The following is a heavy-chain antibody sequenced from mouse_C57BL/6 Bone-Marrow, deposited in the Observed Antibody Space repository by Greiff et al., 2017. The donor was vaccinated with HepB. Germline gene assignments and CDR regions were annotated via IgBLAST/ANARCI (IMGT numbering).Heavy chain of an antibody. J-gene: IGHJ1*03. D-gene: IGHD1-1*01. CDR2: IHPNSGST. Sequence: QVQLQQPGAELVKPGASVKLSFKASGYTFTSYWMHWVKPRPGQGLAWIGMIHPNSGSTNYNEKFKSKATLTVDKSSSTAYMQRSSLTSEDSAVYYCARAYYGSSYDWYFDVWGTGTTVTVSS. CDR3: ARAYYGSSYDWYFDV. CDR1: GYTFTSYW. V-gene: IGHV1-64*01.